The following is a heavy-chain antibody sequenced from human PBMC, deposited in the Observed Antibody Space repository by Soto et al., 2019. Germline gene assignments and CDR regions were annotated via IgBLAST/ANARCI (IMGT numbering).Heavy chain of an antibody. D-gene: IGHD3-10*01. Sequence: QVQLVQSGADVQRPGSSVRVSSKASGDTYNFYTVNWVRQAPGHGLQWMGRINPILSMSNYAPRFQGRVTMTADKSSSTAYMELSSLRSEDTAMYYCATSYGSGYRAFDSWGQGALVTVSS. CDR3: ATSYGSGYRAFDS. CDR1: GDTYNFYT. V-gene: IGHV1-69*02. J-gene: IGHJ4*02. CDR2: INPILSMS.